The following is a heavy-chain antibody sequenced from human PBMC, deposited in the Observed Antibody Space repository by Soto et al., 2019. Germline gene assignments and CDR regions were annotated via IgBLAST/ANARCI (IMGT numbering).Heavy chain of an antibody. CDR2: ISTAGDT. Sequence: PGGSLSLSCAASGFLFSNHDMHWVRQATGKGLEWVSGISTAGDTFYSGSVKGRFTISRENAKNSLYLQMNYLRAGDTAVYYCARGGYCTGGSCYSYHWDHWGQGTLVTVSS. D-gene: IGHD2-15*01. CDR3: ARGGYCTGGSCYSYHWDH. CDR1: GFLFSNHD. V-gene: IGHV3-13*04. J-gene: IGHJ4*02.